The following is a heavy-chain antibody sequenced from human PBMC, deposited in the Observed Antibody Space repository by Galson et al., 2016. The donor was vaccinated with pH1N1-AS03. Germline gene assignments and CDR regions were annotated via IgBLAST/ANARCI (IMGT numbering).Heavy chain of an antibody. V-gene: IGHV3-48*03. J-gene: IGHJ4*02. Sequence: SLRLSCAASGFPFSGYEMNWVRQAPGKGLEWISYISYSGDTENYADSVKGRFSISRDNAKNSLHLQMSALRPEDTAVYYCVRPSSGSFRYWGPGTLVTVSS. CDR3: VRPSSGSFRY. D-gene: IGHD1-26*01. CDR1: GFPFSGYE. CDR2: ISYSGDTE.